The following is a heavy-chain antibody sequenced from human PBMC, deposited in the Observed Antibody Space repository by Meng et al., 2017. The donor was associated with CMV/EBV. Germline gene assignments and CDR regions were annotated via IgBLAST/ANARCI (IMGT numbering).Heavy chain of an antibody. D-gene: IGHD2-21*02. CDR1: GFTFSNYA. J-gene: IGHJ4*02. Sequence: LSCAAPGFTFSNYAMSWVRQAPGKGLEWVSTLSGSGISTYYGDSVKGRFTISRDNSKNTLYLQMSSLRAEDTAVYFCARWVTAWYFDHWGQGTLVTVSS. CDR3: ARWVTAWYFDH. CDR2: LSGSGIST. V-gene: IGHV3-23*01.